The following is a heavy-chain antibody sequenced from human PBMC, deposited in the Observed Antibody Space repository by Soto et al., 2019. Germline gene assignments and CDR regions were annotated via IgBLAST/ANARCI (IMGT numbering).Heavy chain of an antibody. D-gene: IGHD1-26*01. CDR2: IYYSGST. J-gene: IGHJ4*02. CDR3: ARRWGRTFDY. CDR1: GGSISSYY. V-gene: IGHV4-59*08. Sequence: QVQLQESGPGLVKPSETLSLTCTVSGGSISSYYWSWIRQSPGKGLEWIGYIYYSGSTNYNPSLKIRVTISVDPAKNQFSPKLSSVTAADTAVYYCARRWGRTFDYWGQGTLVTVSS.